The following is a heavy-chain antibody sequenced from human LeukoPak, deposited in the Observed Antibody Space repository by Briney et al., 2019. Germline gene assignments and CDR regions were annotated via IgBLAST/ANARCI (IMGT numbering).Heavy chain of an antibody. CDR3: ARDDTGYSSGWSKDFDY. J-gene: IGHJ4*02. CDR1: GGSISSYY. Sequence: SETLSLTCTVSGGSISSYYWSWIRRPPGKGLEWIGYIYYSGSTNYNPSLKSRVTISVDTSKNQFSLKLSSVTAADTAVYYCARDDTGYSSGWSKDFDYWGQGTLVTVSS. CDR2: IYYSGST. V-gene: IGHV4-59*01. D-gene: IGHD6-19*01.